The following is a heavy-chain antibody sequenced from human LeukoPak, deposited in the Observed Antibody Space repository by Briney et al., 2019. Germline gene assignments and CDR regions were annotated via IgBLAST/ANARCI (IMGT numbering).Heavy chain of an antibody. CDR2: ISGSGGST. D-gene: IGHD3/OR15-3a*01. Sequence: PGGSLRLSCAASGFTYSSYVMSWVRQAPGKGLEWVSAISGSGGSTYYADSVKGRFTISRDDSKNTLYLQMNSLKTEDTAVYYCTTDPQGLAIDYWGQGTLVTVSS. CDR3: TTDPQGLAIDY. CDR1: GFTYSSYV. V-gene: IGHV3-23*01. J-gene: IGHJ4*02.